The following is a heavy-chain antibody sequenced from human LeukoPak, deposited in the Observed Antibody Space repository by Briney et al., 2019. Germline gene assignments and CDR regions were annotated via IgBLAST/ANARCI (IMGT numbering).Heavy chain of an antibody. D-gene: IGHD6-13*01. Sequence: ASVKVSCKVSGYILTEVSMHWVRQAPGQGLEWMGIINPSGGSTSYAQKFQGRVTMTRDTSTSTVYMELSSLRSEDTAVYYCARDRLAAPHYSYYGMDVWGQGTTVTVSS. CDR1: GYILTEVS. CDR3: ARDRLAAPHYSYYGMDV. J-gene: IGHJ6*02. CDR2: INPSGGST. V-gene: IGHV1-46*01.